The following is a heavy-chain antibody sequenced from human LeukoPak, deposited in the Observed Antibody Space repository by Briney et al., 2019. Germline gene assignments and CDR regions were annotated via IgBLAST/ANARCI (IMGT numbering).Heavy chain of an antibody. V-gene: IGHV1-2*02. Sequence: ASLKVSCKASGYTFTGYYMHWVRQAPGQGLEWMGWINPNSGGTNYAQKSQGRVTMTRDTSISTAYMEQSRLRSDDTAVYYCARGRYCSGGSCSNHFDYWGQGTLVTVSS. CDR2: INPNSGGT. D-gene: IGHD2-15*01. CDR3: ARGRYCSGGSCSNHFDY. J-gene: IGHJ4*02. CDR1: GYTFTGYY.